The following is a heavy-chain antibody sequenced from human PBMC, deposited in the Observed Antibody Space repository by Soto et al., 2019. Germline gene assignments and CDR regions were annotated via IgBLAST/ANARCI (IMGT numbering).Heavy chain of an antibody. V-gene: IGHV1-3*01. J-gene: IGHJ4*02. D-gene: IGHD6-6*01. CDR2: INAGNGNT. CDR3: ARDFGSTSSPFDY. Sequence: ASVKVSCKASGYTFTYHTLHWVRQAPGQRLEWMGWINAGNGNTKISQKFLGRVTITRDTSASTAYMELSSLRSDDTAVYYCARDFGSTSSPFDYWGQGTLVTVSS. CDR1: GYTFTYHT.